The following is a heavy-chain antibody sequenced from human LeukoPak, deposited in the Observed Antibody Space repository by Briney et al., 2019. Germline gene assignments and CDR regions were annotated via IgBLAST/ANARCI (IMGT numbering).Heavy chain of an antibody. J-gene: IGHJ3*02. Sequence: SVKVSCKASGGTFSSYAISWVRQAPGQGLEWMGGIIPIFGTANYEQKYQGRVRITTDESTSTAYMELSSLRSEDTAVYYCASGGYSYGFGAFDIWGQGTMVTVSS. V-gene: IGHV1-69*05. CDR2: IIPIFGTA. CDR3: ASGGYSYGFGAFDI. D-gene: IGHD5-18*01. CDR1: GGTFSSYA.